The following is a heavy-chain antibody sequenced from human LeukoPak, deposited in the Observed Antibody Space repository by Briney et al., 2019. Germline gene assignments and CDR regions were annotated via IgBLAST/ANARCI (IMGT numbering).Heavy chain of an antibody. J-gene: IGHJ4*02. CDR2: INPNIGGT. CDR1: GYTFTGYY. V-gene: IGHV1-2*02. D-gene: IGHD1-26*01. CDR3: ARYSGSYYSHFDY. Sequence: ASVNVSSTASGYTFTGYYMHWVRQAPGQGLEWRGWINPNIGGTNYAEKFQGRVTMTRDTSISTAYMELSRLRSDDTAVYYCARYSGSYYSHFDYWGQGTLVTVSS.